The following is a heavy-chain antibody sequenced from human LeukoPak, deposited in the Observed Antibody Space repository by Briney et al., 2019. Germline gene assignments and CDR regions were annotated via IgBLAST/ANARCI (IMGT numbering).Heavy chain of an antibody. V-gene: IGHV3-23*01. CDR3: VPLGGLGYYQYGMDV. Sequence: GGSLRLSCVVSGSTFSTYAMSWVRQAPGKGLEWVSGIGGSGGDTFYADSVRGRFTVSRDNSKNTLFLQIDSLRTEDTAVYYCVPLGGLGYYQYGMDVWGRGTTVTVSS. CDR2: IGGSGGDT. D-gene: IGHD3/OR15-3a*01. CDR1: GSTFSTYA. J-gene: IGHJ6*02.